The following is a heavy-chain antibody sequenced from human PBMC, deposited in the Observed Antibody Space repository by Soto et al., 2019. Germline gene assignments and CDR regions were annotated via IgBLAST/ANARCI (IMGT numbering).Heavy chain of an antibody. CDR3: ARGDVLRYFDWRDYYYYGMDV. V-gene: IGHV1-18*01. D-gene: IGHD3-9*01. CDR1: GYTFTSYG. CDR2: ISAYNGNT. J-gene: IGHJ6*02. Sequence: QVQLVQSGAEVKKPGASVKVSCKASGYTFTSYGISWVRQAPGQGLEWMGWISAYNGNTNYAQKLQGRVTMTTDTSTSTAYMELRSLRSDDTAVYYCARGDVLRYFDWRDYYYYGMDVWGQGTTVTVSS.